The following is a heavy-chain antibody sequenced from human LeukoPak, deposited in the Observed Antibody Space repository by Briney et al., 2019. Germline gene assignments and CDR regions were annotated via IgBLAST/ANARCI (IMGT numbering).Heavy chain of an antibody. D-gene: IGHD3-22*01. J-gene: IGHJ4*02. V-gene: IGHV1-69-2*01. Sequence: ASVKVSCKVPGYTFTDYYMHWVQQAPGKGLEWMGLVDPEDGETIYAEKFQGRVTITADTSTDTAYMELSSLRSEDTAVYYCATVSPYYYDSSGYYYPLDYWGQGTLVTVSS. CDR3: ATVSPYYYDSSGYYYPLDY. CDR2: VDPEDGET. CDR1: GYTFTDYY.